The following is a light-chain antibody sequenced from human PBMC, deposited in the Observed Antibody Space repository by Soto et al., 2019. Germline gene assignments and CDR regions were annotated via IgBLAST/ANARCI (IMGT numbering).Light chain of an antibody. CDR3: QQYHSTPIT. J-gene: IGKJ5*01. CDR2: WAS. V-gene: IGKV4-1*01. CDR1: QSVLYSSANKDY. Sequence: DIVMTQSPDSLAGSLGERASINCTSSQSVLYSSANKDYIAWYQQKPGQPPKLLIYWASTRQSGVPERFSGSGSGTDFTLTITSLQAGDVAVYYCQQYHSTPITFGQGTRLEFK.